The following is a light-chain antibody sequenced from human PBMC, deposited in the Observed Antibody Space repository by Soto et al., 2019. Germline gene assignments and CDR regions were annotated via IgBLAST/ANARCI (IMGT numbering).Light chain of an antibody. J-gene: IGKJ3*01. CDR2: AAS. Sequence: DIQVTHSPSSLSASVGDGVTITCRASQSISSYLNWYQQKPGKAPKLLIYAASSLQSGVPSRFSGRGSGTDFTLTISSLQPEDFATYYCQQSYSTRVTFGPGTKVDIK. V-gene: IGKV1-39*01. CDR3: QQSYSTRVT. CDR1: QSISSY.